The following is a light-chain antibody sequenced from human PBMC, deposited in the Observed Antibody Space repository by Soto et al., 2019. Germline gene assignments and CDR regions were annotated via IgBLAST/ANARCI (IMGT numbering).Light chain of an antibody. V-gene: IGKV1-39*01. CDR1: QSISTY. CDR3: QQTHSIPRT. J-gene: IGKJ4*01. CDR2: AAS. Sequence: DIQMTQSPSSLSASLGDRVTITCRASQSISTYLHWYQQKPGKAPRLLIYAASSLQSGVPSRFSGSGSGADFTLTISSLPPEDSATYYCQQTHSIPRTFGGGTKVEIK.